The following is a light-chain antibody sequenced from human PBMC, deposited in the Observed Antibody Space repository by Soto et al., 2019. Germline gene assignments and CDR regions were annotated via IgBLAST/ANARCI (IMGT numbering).Light chain of an antibody. J-gene: IGLJ2*01. CDR2: LNSDGSH. V-gene: IGLV4-69*01. CDR3: QTWGTGIVV. Sequence: QLVLTQSPSASASLGASVKLTCTLSSGHSSYAIAWHQQQPEKGPRYLMKLNSDGSHSKGDGIPDRFSASSSGAERYLTISSLQSEDEADYHCQTWGTGIVVFGGGTKLTVL. CDR1: SGHSSYA.